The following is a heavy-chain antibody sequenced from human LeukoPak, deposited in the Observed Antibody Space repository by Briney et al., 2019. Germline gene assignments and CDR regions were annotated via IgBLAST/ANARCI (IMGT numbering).Heavy chain of an antibody. V-gene: IGHV1-46*01. CDR2: INPSGGST. D-gene: IGHD2-2*01. J-gene: IGHJ6*02. CDR3: ARDPMHREFSYYGMDV. CDR1: GYTFTSYG. Sequence: RASVKVSCKASGYTFTSYGTSWVRQAPGQGLEWMGIINPSGGSTSYAQKFQGRVTMTRDTSTSTVYMELSSLRSEDTAVYYCARDPMHREFSYYGMDVWGQGTTVTVSS.